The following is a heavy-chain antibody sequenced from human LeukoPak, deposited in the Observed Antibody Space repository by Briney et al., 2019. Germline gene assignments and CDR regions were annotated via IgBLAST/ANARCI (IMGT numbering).Heavy chain of an antibody. CDR1: GYTFSNYY. J-gene: IGHJ4*02. V-gene: IGHV1-46*01. D-gene: IGHD3-16*01. Sequence: ASVKVSCKASGYTFSNYYMEWVRQAPGQGLEWMGIIIPSDGDTNYAQKFRGRITMTRDTSTSTVYMELSSLRSDDTAVHYCARVARPGPSRGLGDYWGQGTLVTVSS. CDR2: IIPSDGDT. CDR3: ARVARPGPSRGLGDY.